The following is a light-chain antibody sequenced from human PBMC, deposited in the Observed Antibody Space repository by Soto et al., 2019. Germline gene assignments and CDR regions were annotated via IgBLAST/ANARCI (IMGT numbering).Light chain of an antibody. CDR1: QRLTNN. CDR3: QQYHNWPRT. Sequence: EIVTTQSPATLSVSPGEGVTLSCRASQRLTNNLAWYQQIPGQAPRLLIFGASRRATGVPDRFRGSGSGTEFTLTISSLQSEDVAVYYCQQYHNWPRTFGQGTKV. J-gene: IGKJ1*01. V-gene: IGKV3-15*01. CDR2: GAS.